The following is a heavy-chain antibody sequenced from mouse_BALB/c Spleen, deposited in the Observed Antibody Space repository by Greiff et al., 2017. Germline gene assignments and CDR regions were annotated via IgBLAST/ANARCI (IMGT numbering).Heavy chain of an antibody. D-gene: IGHD2-3*01. CDR3: ARGGKIYDGYWFAY. J-gene: IGHJ3*01. V-gene: IGHV1-39*01. CDR1: GYSFTDYI. CDR2: INPYYGST. Sequence: EVQLQQTGPELVKPGASVKISCKASGYSFTDYIMLWVKQSHGKSLEWIGNINPYYGSTSYNLKFKGKATLTVDKSSSTAYMQLNSLTSEDSAVYYGARGGKIYDGYWFAYWGQGTLVTVSA.